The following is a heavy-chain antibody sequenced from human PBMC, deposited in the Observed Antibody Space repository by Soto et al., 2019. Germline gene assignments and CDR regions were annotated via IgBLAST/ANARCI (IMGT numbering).Heavy chain of an antibody. CDR3: AKESPEQHLVDFDY. CDR1: GFTFSSYG. Sequence: QVQLVESGGGVVQPGRSLRLSCAASGFTFSSYGMHWVRQAPGKGLEWVAVISYDGSNKYYADSVKGRFTISRDNSKNTLYLQMNSLIAEDTAVYYCAKESPEQHLVDFDYWGQGTLVTVSS. CDR2: ISYDGSNK. D-gene: IGHD6-13*01. J-gene: IGHJ4*02. V-gene: IGHV3-30*18.